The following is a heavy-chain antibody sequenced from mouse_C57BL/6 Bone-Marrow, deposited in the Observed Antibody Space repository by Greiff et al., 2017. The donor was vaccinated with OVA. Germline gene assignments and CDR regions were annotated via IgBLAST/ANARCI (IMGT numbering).Heavy chain of an antibody. D-gene: IGHD1-1*01. Sequence: EVQRVESGGGLVQPGGSLKLSCAASGFTFSDYYMYWVRQTPEKRLEWVAYISNGGGSTYYPDTVKGRFTISRDNAKNTLYLQMSRLKSEDTAMYYCARHEYYYGSAWFAYWGQGTLVTVSA. V-gene: IGHV5-12*01. J-gene: IGHJ3*01. CDR3: ARHEYYYGSAWFAY. CDR2: ISNGGGST. CDR1: GFTFSDYY.